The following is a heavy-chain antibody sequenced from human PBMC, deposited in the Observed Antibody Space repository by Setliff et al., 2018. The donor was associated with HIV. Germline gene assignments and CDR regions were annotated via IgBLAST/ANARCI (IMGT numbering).Heavy chain of an antibody. CDR2: ISPDDSDT. D-gene: IGHD2-2*01. J-gene: IGHJ4*02. CDR1: GYVFTNYW. CDR3: AKGLGFCGSTTCFFDY. V-gene: IGHV5-51*01. Sequence: PGESLKISCKSSGYVFTNYWIGWVRQMPGKGLEWMGIISPDDSDTRYSPSFQGQVTISVDKSTSTAYLQWSSLKASDSAIYYCAKGLGFCGSTTCFFDYWGQGTPVTVSS.